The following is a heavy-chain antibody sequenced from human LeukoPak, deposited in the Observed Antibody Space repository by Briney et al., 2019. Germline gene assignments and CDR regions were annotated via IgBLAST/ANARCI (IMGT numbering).Heavy chain of an antibody. CDR2: ITAYDGNT. CDR3: ARNWNEKPYFFDY. Sequence: ASVKVSCKASGYTFNRYGISWVRQAPGQGLEWLGWITAYDGNTDSAQKVQGRVTMTTDTSTSTAYMELRSLRSDDTAVYYCARNWNEKPYFFDYWGQGTLVTVSS. D-gene: IGHD1-1*01. V-gene: IGHV1-18*01. J-gene: IGHJ4*02. CDR1: GYTFNRYG.